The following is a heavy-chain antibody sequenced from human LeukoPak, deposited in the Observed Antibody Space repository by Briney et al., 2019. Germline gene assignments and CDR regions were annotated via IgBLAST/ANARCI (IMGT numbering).Heavy chain of an antibody. J-gene: IGHJ4*02. D-gene: IGHD2-2*01. CDR3: ARGSCSSTSCYFSNFDY. CDR2: INHSGST. Sequence: SETLSLTCAVYGGSFSGYYWSWIRQPPGKGLEWIGEINHSGSTNYNPSLKSRVTISVDTSKSQFSLKLSSVTAADTAVYYCARGSCSSTSCYFSNFDYWGQGTLVTVSS. V-gene: IGHV4-34*01. CDR1: GGSFSGYY.